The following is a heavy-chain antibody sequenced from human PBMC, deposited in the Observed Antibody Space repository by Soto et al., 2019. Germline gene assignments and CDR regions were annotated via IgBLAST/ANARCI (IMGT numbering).Heavy chain of an antibody. Sequence: KTSETLSLTCTVSGGSISSSSYYWGWIRQPPGKGLEWIGSIYYSGSTYYNPSLKSRVTISVDTSKNQFSLKLSSVTAADTAVYYCARIDGTAAGHYYHGMDVWGQGTTVTVSS. V-gene: IGHV4-39*01. CDR2: IYYSGST. J-gene: IGHJ6*02. D-gene: IGHD6-13*01. CDR3: ARIDGTAAGHYYHGMDV. CDR1: GGSISSSSYY.